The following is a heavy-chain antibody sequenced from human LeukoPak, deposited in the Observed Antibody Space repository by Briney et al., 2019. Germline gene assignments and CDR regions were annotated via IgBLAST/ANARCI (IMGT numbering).Heavy chain of an antibody. CDR3: VRGIATITQDSFDI. V-gene: IGHV4-4*07. Sequence: SETLSLFCTVSVGSLSIYYGSWIRHSARKGLECIGRIYTSGSTNYNPTLRSRVTMSVDTSKYQFSLRLRSVTAADTALYYCVRGIATITQDSFDIWGLGTMVSVSS. D-gene: IGHD1-14*01. CDR1: VGSLSIYY. CDR2: IYTSGST. J-gene: IGHJ3*02.